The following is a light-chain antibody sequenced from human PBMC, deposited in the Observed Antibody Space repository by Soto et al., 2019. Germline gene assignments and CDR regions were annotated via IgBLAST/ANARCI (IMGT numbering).Light chain of an antibody. CDR1: QSISKW. CDR2: AAS. V-gene: IGKV1-5*01. CDR3: QQLNSYPRT. J-gene: IGKJ1*01. Sequence: DLQMTQSPSTLSASIGDRVGITCRASQSISKWLAWHQQKPGKAPKLLIYAASTLQSGVPSRFSGSGSGTEFTLTISSLQPEDFATYYCQQLNSYPRTFGQGTKVDI.